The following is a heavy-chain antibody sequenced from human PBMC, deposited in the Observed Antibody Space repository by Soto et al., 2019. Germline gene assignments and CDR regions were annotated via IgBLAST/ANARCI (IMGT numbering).Heavy chain of an antibody. J-gene: IGHJ5*02. CDR2: IIPILGIA. Sequence: GASVKVSCKASGGTFSSYTISWVRQAPGQGREWMGRIIPILGIANYAQKFKGRVTITADKSTSTAYMELSSLRSEDTSVYYCARAPLAPFRGVTPNWFGPWGQGTLVTVSS. V-gene: IGHV1-69*02. CDR1: GGTFSSYT. CDR3: ARAPLAPFRGVTPNWFGP. D-gene: IGHD3-10*01.